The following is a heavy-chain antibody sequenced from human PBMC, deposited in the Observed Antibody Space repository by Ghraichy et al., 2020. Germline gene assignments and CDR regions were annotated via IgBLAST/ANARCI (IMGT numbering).Heavy chain of an antibody. J-gene: IGHJ4*02. CDR3: ATPSQNYYDSSGYPFDY. D-gene: IGHD3-22*01. V-gene: IGHV4-34*01. CDR2: INHSGST. Sequence: SQTLSLTCAVYGGSFSGYYWSWIRQPPGKGLEWIGEINHSGSTNYNPSLKSRVTISVDTSKNQFSLKLSSVTAADTAVYYCATPSQNYYDSSGYPFDYWGQGTLVTVSS. CDR1: GGSFSGYY.